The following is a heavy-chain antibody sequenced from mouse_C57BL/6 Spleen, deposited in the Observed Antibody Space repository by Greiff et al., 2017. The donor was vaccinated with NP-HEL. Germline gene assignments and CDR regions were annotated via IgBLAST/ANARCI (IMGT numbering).Heavy chain of an antibody. D-gene: IGHD2-2*01. CDR2: ISDGGSYT. V-gene: IGHV5-4*01. CDR3: AREDGYDPYYFDY. J-gene: IGHJ2*01. CDR1: GFTFSSYA. Sequence: EVKLVESGGGLVKPGGSLKLSCAASGFTFSSYAMSWVRQTPEKRLEWVATISDGGSYTYYPDNVKGRFTISRDNAKNNLYLQMSHLKSEDTAMYYCAREDGYDPYYFDYWGQGTTLTVSS.